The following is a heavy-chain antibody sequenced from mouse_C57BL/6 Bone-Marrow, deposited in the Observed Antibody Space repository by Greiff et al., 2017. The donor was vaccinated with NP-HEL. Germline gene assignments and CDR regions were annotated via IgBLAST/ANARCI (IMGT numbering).Heavy chain of an antibody. CDR2: IYWDDDK. J-gene: IGHJ3*01. CDR3: AGSPSYYRFAY. CDR1: GFSLSTSGMG. V-gene: IGHV8-12*01. Sequence: VTLVESGPGILQSSQTLSLTCSFSGFSLSTSGMGVSWIRQPSGKGLEWLAHIYWDDDKRDNPSLKSRLTISKDTSRNQVFLKITSVDTADTATYYCAGSPSYYRFAYWGQGTLVTVSA. D-gene: IGHD2-12*01.